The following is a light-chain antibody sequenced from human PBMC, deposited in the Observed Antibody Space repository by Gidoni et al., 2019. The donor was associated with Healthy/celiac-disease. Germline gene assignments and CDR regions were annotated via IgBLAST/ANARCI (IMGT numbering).Light chain of an antibody. CDR3: QQSYSTPT. CDR2: AAS. J-gene: IGKJ2*01. CDR1: QSISSY. Sequence: DIQMTQSPSSLSASVGDRVTITCRESQSISSYLNWYQQKPGKAPKLLIYAASSLQSGVPSRFRGSGSGTDFTLNISSLQPEDFETYYCQQSYSTPTFGQGTKLEIK. V-gene: IGKV1-39*01.